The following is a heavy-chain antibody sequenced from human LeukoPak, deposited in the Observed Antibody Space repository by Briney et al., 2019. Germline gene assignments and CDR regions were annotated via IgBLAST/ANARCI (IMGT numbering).Heavy chain of an antibody. CDR2: MYGDMRDI. CDR3: ARDLGLRGST. J-gene: IGHJ5*02. V-gene: IGHV3-74*01. D-gene: IGHD5-12*01. CDR1: GLTLSNSW. Sequence: PGGSLRLSCEASGLTLSNSWMHWVRQIPGKGLVWVSRMYGDMRDISYADSVKGRFTISRDNAKNTVYLQMNSLRGEDTAVYYCARDLGLRGSTWGQGTLVTVSS.